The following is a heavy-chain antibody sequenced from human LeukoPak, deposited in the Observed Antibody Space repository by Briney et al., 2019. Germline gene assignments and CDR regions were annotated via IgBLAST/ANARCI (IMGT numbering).Heavy chain of an antibody. J-gene: IGHJ4*02. CDR3: ARNKHDSSGKIFGY. V-gene: IGHV3-30-3*01. CDR2: ISYDGSEK. D-gene: IGHD3-22*01. CDR1: GFTFSTYA. Sequence: PGRSLRLSCAASGFTFSTYAIHWVRQAPGKGLEWVIVISYDGSEKYYSDSVRGRFTISRDNSKNTLYLQMNSLRAEDTAIYYCARNKHDSSGKIFGYWGQGTLVTVSS.